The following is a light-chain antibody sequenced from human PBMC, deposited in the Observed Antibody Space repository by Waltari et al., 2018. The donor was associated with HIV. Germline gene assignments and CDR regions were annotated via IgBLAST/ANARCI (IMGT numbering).Light chain of an antibody. V-gene: IGLV1-44*01. CDR1: SSNIGSNL. CDR2: SNN. CDR3: AAWDDSLNGWV. Sequence: QSVLTQPPSASGTPGPRVTISCSGSSSNIGSNLVNWYQQLPGTAPKLLIYSNNQRPSGVPDRFSGSKSGTSASLAISGLQSEDEADYYCAAWDDSLNGWVFGGGTKLTVL. J-gene: IGLJ3*02.